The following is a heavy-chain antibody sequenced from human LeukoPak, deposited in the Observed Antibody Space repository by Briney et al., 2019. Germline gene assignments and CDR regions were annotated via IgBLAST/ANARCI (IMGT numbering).Heavy chain of an antibody. CDR3: ARDRPGGSYLFDI. J-gene: IGHJ3*02. CDR2: IYSGGST. D-gene: IGHD1-26*01. CDR1: GFTVSSNY. Sequence: GGSLRLSCAASGFTVSSNYMNWVRQAPGKGLEWVSVIYSGGSTYYADSVKGRFTISRDNSKNTLYLQMNSLRAEDTAVYYCARDRPGGSYLFDIWGHGTMVTVSS. V-gene: IGHV3-66*02.